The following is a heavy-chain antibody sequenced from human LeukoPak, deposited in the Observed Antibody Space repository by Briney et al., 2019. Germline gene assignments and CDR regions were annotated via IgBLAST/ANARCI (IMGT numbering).Heavy chain of an antibody. J-gene: IGHJ3*02. Sequence: SETLSLTCAVYGGSFSGYYWSWIRQPPGKGLEWIGEINHSGSTNYNPSLKSRVTISVDTSKNQFSLKLSSLTAADTAVYYCAREKSRDGYNHDGFDIWGQGTMVTVSS. D-gene: IGHD5-24*01. CDR2: INHSGST. V-gene: IGHV4-34*01. CDR1: GGSFSGYY. CDR3: AREKSRDGYNHDGFDI.